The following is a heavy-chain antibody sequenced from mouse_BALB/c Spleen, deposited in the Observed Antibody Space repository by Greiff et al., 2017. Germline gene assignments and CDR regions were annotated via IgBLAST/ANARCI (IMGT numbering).Heavy chain of an antibody. D-gene: IGHD3-2*01. CDR1: GYTFTDYN. CDR3: ARTARATRIDY. V-gene: IGHV1S29*02. CDR2: IYPYNGGT. Sequence: VQLKESGPELVKPGASVKISCKASGYTFTDYNMHWVKQSHGKSLEWIGYIYPYNGGTGYNQKFKSKATLTVDNSSSTAYMELRSLTSEDSAVYYCARTARATRIDYWGQGTSVTVSS. J-gene: IGHJ4*01.